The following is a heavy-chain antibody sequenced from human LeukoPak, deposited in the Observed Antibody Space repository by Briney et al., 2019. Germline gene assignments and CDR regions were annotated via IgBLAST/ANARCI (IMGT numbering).Heavy chain of an antibody. Sequence: PSQTLSLTCSVSGGSISSDAYYWSWVRQLPGKGLEWIGYIYHNGGTYYSPSLKRRLSVSVDTSQNQFSLRLTSVTAADTAVYYCAIVVVGGTFDYWGQGTLVTVSS. CDR3: AIVVVGGTFDY. V-gene: IGHV4-31*03. CDR2: IYHNGGT. D-gene: IGHD1-26*01. J-gene: IGHJ4*02. CDR1: GGSISSDAYY.